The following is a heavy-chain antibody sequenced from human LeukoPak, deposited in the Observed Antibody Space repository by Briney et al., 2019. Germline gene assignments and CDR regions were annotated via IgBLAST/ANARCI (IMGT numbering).Heavy chain of an antibody. CDR1: GFTFSSYW. D-gene: IGHD1-14*01. V-gene: IGHV3-74*01. CDR3: ATGPFSAFAI. Sequence: GGSLRLSCAASGFTFSSYWMHWVRQAPGKGLVWVAHIHSDEITTAYADSVKGRFTISRDNTRNMLYLQMNSLRVEDTAVYFCATGPFSAFAIWGQGTTLIVSS. CDR2: IHSDEITT. J-gene: IGHJ3*02.